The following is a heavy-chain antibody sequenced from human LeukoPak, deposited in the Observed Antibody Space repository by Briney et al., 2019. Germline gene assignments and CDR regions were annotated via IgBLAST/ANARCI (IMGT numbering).Heavy chain of an antibody. CDR1: GGPISSYY. J-gene: IGHJ5*02. V-gene: IGHV4-4*07. Sequence: SETLSLTCTVSGGPISSYYWSWIRQPAGKGLEWIGRIYTSGGTNYNPSLKSRVTMSVDTSKNQFSLKLSSVTAADTAVYYCAGATIAVAGSRRGRWFDPWGQGTLVTVSS. CDR2: IYTSGGT. D-gene: IGHD6-19*01. CDR3: AGATIAVAGSRRGRWFDP.